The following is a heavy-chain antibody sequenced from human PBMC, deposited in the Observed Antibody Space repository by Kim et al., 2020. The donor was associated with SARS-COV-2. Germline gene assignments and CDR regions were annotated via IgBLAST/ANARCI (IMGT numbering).Heavy chain of an antibody. CDR3: ARDGGSGYNLYYYYYGMDV. CDR1: GFTFSSYG. CDR2: IWYDGSNK. D-gene: IGHD5-12*01. J-gene: IGHJ6*02. V-gene: IGHV3-33*01. Sequence: GGSLRLSCAASGFTFSSYGMHWVRQAPGKGLEWVAVIWYDGSNKYYADSVKGRFTISRDNAKNTLYLQMNSLRAEDTAVYYCARDGGSGYNLYYYYYGMDVWGQGTTVTVSS.